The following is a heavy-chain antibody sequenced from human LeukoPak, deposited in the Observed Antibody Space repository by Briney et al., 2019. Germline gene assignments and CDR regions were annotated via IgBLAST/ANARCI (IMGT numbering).Heavy chain of an antibody. CDR1: GGSISSGDYY. J-gene: IGHJ5*02. CDR2: IYYSGST. D-gene: IGHD3-3*01. Sequence: SETLSLTCTVSGGSISSGDYYWIWIRQPPGKGLEWIGYIYYSGSTYYNPSLKSRVTISVDTSKNQFSLKLSSVTAADTAVYSCASLYDFWSGYSNLFDPWGQGTLVTVSS. V-gene: IGHV4-30-4*01. CDR3: ASLYDFWSGYSNLFDP.